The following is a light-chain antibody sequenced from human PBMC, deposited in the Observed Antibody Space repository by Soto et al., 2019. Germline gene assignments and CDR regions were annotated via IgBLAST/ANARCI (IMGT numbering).Light chain of an antibody. CDR1: QSVSSSD. Sequence: IVLTQCPGTLSLSPGDRATLSCRASQSVSSSDLAWYQQKPGQAPRLLIYGASTRATGIPDRFSGNGSGTDFTLTISRLEPEDFAVYYCQQYGGSPLYTFGQGTKLEIK. CDR2: GAS. V-gene: IGKV3-20*01. J-gene: IGKJ2*01. CDR3: QQYGGSPLYT.